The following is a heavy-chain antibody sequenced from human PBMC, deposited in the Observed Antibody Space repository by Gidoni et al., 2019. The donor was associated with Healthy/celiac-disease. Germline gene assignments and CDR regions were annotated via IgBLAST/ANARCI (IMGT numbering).Heavy chain of an antibody. D-gene: IGHD5-18*01. V-gene: IGHV4-34*01. CDR3: ARYSYGRRPFDY. CDR2: INHSGST. J-gene: IGHJ4*02. CDR1: GGSFSGYY. Sequence: QVQLQQWGAGLLKPSETLSLTCAVYGGSFSGYYWSWIRQPPGKGLAWIGEINHSGSTNYNPSLKSRVTISVDTSKNQFSLKLSSVTAADTAVYYCARYSYGRRPFDYWGQGTLVTVSS.